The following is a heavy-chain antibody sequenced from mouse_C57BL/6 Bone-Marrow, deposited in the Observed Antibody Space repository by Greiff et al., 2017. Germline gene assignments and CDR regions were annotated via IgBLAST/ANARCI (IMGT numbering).Heavy chain of an antibody. CDR2: IYPRDGST. J-gene: IGHJ1*03. CDR1: GYTFTSYD. D-gene: IGHD1-1*01. V-gene: IGHV1-85*01. CDR3: ARDYGSSYWYFDV. Sequence: QVQLKESGPELVKPGASVKLSCKASGYTFTSYDINWVKQRPGQGLEWIGWIYPRDGSTKYNEKFKGKATLTVDTSSGTAYMELHSLTSEDSAVYFCARDYGSSYWYFDVWGTGTTVTVSS.